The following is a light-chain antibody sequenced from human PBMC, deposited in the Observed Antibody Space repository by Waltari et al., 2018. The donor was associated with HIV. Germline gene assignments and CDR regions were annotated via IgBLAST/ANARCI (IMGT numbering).Light chain of an antibody. Sequence: QSVLTQPHSVSGAPGQRVSISCSGGSSNIGSGYDVHWYQQFPGRAPKVLIYSNTNRPSGVPYRFSGSKSGYSASLVITGLQAEDDADYYCQSYDSSLSGWVFGGGTKLTVL. CDR3: QSYDSSLSGWV. CDR2: SNT. V-gene: IGLV1-40*01. CDR1: SSNIGSGYD. J-gene: IGLJ3*02.